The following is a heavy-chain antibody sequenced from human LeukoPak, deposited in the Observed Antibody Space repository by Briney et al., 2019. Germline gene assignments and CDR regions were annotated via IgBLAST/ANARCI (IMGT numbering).Heavy chain of an antibody. V-gene: IGHV4-61*02. D-gene: IGHD2-21*02. J-gene: IGHJ4*02. Sequence: PSQTLSLTCTVSGGSISSGSYYWSWIRQPAGEGLEWIGRIYPSGSTNYNPSLKSRVTISVDTSKNQFSLKLTSVTAADTAVYYCARGGYCGGDCYFYYWGQGTPVTVSS. CDR1: GGSISSGSYY. CDR2: IYPSGST. CDR3: ARGGYCGGDCYFYY.